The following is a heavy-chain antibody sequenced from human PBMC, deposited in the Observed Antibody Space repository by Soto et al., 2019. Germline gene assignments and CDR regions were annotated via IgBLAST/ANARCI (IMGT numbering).Heavy chain of an antibody. CDR3: ARGLGYSYGYPSYYYMDV. Sequence: SETLSLTCTVSGGSISSYYWSWIRQPPGKGLEWIGYIYYSGSTNYNPSLKSRVTISVDTSKNQFSLKLSSVTAADTAVYYCARGLGYSYGYPSYYYMDVWGKGTTVTVSS. V-gene: IGHV4-59*01. J-gene: IGHJ6*03. D-gene: IGHD5-18*01. CDR1: GGSISSYY. CDR2: IYYSGST.